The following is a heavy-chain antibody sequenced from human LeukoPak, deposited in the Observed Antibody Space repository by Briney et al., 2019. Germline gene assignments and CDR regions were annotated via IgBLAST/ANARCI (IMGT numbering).Heavy chain of an antibody. CDR1: GFTFSSYS. D-gene: IGHD3-10*01. J-gene: IGHJ4*02. V-gene: IGHV3-21*01. Sequence: GGSLRLSCAASGFTFSSYSMNWVRQAPGKGLEWVSSISSSSSYIYYADSVKGRFTISRDNAKNSLYLQMNSLRAEDTAAYYCARDLGYYGSASDYWGQGTLVTVSS. CDR2: ISSSSSYI. CDR3: ARDLGYYGSASDY.